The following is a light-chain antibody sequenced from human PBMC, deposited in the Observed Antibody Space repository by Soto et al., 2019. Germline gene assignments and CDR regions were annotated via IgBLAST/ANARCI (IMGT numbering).Light chain of an antibody. V-gene: IGLV1-36*01. Sequence: QSVLTQPPSVSEAPRQRVTISCSRSSSNIGNNAVNWYHQLPGKAPKLLIYYDDLLPSGVSDRFSGSKSGTSASLAISGLQSEDEADYYCAAWDDSLNGYVFGTGTKVTVL. CDR3: AAWDDSLNGYV. CDR2: YDD. CDR1: SSNIGNNA. J-gene: IGLJ1*01.